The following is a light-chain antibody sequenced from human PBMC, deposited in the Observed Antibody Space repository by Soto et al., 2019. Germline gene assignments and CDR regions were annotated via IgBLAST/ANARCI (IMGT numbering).Light chain of an antibody. CDR1: SRDIGSYNL. CDR2: EAT. J-gene: IGLJ2*01. Sequence: QSALTQPASVSGSPGQSITISCTGTSRDIGSYNLVSWYQQHPGKVPKLIIYEATKGPSGVSSRFSGSKSGNTASLTISGLHAEDEADYCCSSYAGSGTSVVFGGGTQLTVL. V-gene: IGLV2-23*01. CDR3: SSYAGSGTSVV.